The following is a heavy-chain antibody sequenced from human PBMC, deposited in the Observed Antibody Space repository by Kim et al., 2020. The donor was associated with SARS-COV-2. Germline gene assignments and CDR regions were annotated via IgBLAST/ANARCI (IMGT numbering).Heavy chain of an antibody. J-gene: IGHJ5*02. D-gene: IGHD3-10*01. Sequence: ASVKVSCKASGYTFTSYAMHWVRQAPGQRLEWMGWINAGNGNTKYSQKFQGRVTITRDTSASTAYMELSSLRSEDTAVYYCARGFTMVRGATRGQYNWFDPWGQGTLVTVSS. CDR3: ARGFTMVRGATRGQYNWFDP. CDR1: GYTFTSYA. V-gene: IGHV1-3*01. CDR2: INAGNGNT.